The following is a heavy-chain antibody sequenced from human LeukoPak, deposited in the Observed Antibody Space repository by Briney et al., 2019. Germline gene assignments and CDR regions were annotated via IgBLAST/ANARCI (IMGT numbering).Heavy chain of an antibody. CDR1: GYSISSGYY. D-gene: IGHD3-10*01. CDR3: ARVLWFGELSIDY. V-gene: IGHV4-38-2*02. Sequence: PSETLSLTCTVSGYSISSGYYWVWIRQPPGKGLEWIGSIYRSGSTNYNPSLKSRVTISVDTSKNQFSRKLSSVTAADTAVYYCARVLWFGELSIDYWGQGTLVTVSS. CDR2: IYRSGST. J-gene: IGHJ4*02.